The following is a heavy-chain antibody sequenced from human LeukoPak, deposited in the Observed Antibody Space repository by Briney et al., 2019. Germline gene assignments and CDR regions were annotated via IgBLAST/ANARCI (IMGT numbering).Heavy chain of an antibody. CDR2: ISGFSMGPETT. Sequence: GGSLRLSCAASGFTFSTYAMNWVRQAPGRGLEWVSHISGFSMGPETTHYADSVRGRFIISRDNAKNTLFLQMSNLRVEDTAIYYCARDSYFDYWGDVWGQGTTVIVSS. J-gene: IGHJ6*02. CDR1: GFTFSTYA. V-gene: IGHV3-23*01. D-gene: IGHD5-12*01. CDR3: ARDSYFDYWGDV.